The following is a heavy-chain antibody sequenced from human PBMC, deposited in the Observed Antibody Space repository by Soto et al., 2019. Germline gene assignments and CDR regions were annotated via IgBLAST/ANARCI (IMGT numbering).Heavy chain of an antibody. CDR1: GYTFTSYG. CDR2: ISAYNGNT. J-gene: IGHJ6*02. Sequence: GASVKVSCKASGYTFTSYGISWVRQAPGQGLEWMGWISAYNGNTNYAQKLQGRVTMTTDTSTSTAYMELGSLRSDDTAVYYCARDPGRVYYYYGMDVWGLGTTVTVSS. V-gene: IGHV1-18*01. D-gene: IGHD3-10*01. CDR3: ARDPGRVYYYYGMDV.